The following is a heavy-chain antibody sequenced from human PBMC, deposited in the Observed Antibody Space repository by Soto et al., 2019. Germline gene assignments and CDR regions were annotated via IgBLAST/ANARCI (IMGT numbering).Heavy chain of an antibody. Sequence: SETLSLTCTVSGGSISNSRYYWAWIRQPPGKGLEWIGSIYHTGNTYYNPSLRSRVTISVDTSKNQFSLKLTSVTAADTAVHYCERDYYDMDVWGQGTTVTVS. CDR1: GGSISNSRYY. J-gene: IGHJ6*02. CDR3: ERDYYDMDV. CDR2: IYHTGNT. V-gene: IGHV4-39*01.